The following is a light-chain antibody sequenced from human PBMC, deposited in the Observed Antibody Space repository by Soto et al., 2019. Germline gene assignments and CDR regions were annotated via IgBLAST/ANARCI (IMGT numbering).Light chain of an antibody. CDR1: SSDVGGYNY. CDR3: CSNAGSYPFV. V-gene: IGLV2-11*01. Sequence: QSVLTQPPSASGSPEQSVTISCTGTSSDVGGYNYVSWYQHHTGKAPKLMIYDVDKRPSGVPGRFSGSKSGNTASLTISGLQAEDEADYYCCSNAGSYPFVFGTGTQVTVL. J-gene: IGLJ1*01. CDR2: DVD.